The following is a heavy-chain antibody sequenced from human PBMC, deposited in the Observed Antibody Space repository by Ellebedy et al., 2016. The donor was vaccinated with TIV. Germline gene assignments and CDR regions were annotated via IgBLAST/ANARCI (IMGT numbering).Heavy chain of an antibody. CDR1: GFIFGDYY. D-gene: IGHD4-17*01. CDR2: ITNTGSNT. Sequence: GESLKISCAASGFIFGDYYMSWVRQAPGKGLEWVSYITNTGSNTYYADSVKGRFTVARDNAKNSLYLQMNSLRAEDTAVYYCARDPSGGCTVTRWFYYGMDVWGQGTTVTVSS. J-gene: IGHJ6*02. CDR3: ARDPSGGCTVTRWFYYGMDV. V-gene: IGHV3-11*04.